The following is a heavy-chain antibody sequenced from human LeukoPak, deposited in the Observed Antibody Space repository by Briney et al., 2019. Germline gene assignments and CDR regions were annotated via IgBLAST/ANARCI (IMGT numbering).Heavy chain of an antibody. CDR2: IIPIFGTA. V-gene: IGHV1-69*13. D-gene: IGHD2-2*01. CDR1: GGTFSSYA. J-gene: IGHJ4*02. Sequence: SVRVSCKASGGTFSSYAISWVRQAPGQGLEWMGGIIPIFGTANYAQKFQGRVTITADESTSTAYMELSSLRSEDTAVYYCARAGYCSSTSCWPTFDYWGQGTLVTVSS. CDR3: ARAGYCSSTSCWPTFDY.